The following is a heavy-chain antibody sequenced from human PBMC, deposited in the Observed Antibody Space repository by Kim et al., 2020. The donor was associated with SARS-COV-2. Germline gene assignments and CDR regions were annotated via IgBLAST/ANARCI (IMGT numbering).Heavy chain of an antibody. V-gene: IGHV1-18*01. CDR2: ISAYNGNT. D-gene: IGHD1-1*01. CDR1: GYTFTSYG. J-gene: IGHJ6*02. CDR3: ARGLLEATGYYYYYYGMDV. Sequence: ASVKVSCKASGYTFTSYGISWVRQAPGQGLEWRGWISAYNGNTNYAQKLQGRVTMTTDTSTSTAYMELRSLRSDDTAVYYCARGLLEATGYYYYYYGMDVWGQGTTVTVSS.